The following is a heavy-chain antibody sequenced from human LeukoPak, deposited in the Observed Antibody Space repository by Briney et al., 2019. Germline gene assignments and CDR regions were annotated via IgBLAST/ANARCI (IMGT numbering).Heavy chain of an antibody. Sequence: ASVKVSCKASGYTFTGYYVHWVRQAPGQELEWMGWINPNSGGTNYAQKFQGRVTMTRDTSISTAYMELSRLRSDDTAVYYCAREADAGYDYVWGSRYNWFDPWGQGTLVTVSS. CDR1: GYTFTGYY. CDR3: AREADAGYDYVWGSRYNWFDP. J-gene: IGHJ5*02. V-gene: IGHV1-2*02. CDR2: INPNSGGT. D-gene: IGHD3-16*01.